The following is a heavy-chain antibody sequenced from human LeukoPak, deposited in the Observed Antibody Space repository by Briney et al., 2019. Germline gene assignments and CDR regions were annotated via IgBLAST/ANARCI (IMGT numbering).Heavy chain of an antibody. CDR2: ISGYNGNT. J-gene: IGHJ4*02. CDR1: GYTFTSYG. Sequence: SVKVSCKASGYTFTSYGISWVRQAPGQGLEWMGWISGYNGNTNYAQKLQGRVTMTTDTSTSTAYMELSSLRSEDMAVYYCARDRRRYFDWPAFDYWGQGTLVTVSS. CDR3: ARDRRRYFDWPAFDY. V-gene: IGHV1-18*03. D-gene: IGHD3-9*01.